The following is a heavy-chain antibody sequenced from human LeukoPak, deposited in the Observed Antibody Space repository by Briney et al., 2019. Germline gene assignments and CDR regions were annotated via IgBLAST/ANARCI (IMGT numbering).Heavy chain of an antibody. CDR1: GGTFSSYA. V-gene: IGHV1-69*05. CDR2: IIPIFGTA. D-gene: IGHD1-14*01. Sequence: SVKVSCKASGGTFSSYAISWVRQAPGQGLEWMGGIIPIFGTANYAQKLQGRVTMTTDTSTSTAYMELRSLRSDDTAVYYCARRIGRNAFDIWGQGTMVTVSS. CDR3: ARRIGRNAFDI. J-gene: IGHJ3*02.